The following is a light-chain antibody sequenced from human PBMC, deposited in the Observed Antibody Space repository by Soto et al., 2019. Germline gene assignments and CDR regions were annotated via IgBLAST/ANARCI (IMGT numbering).Light chain of an antibody. J-gene: IGLJ2*01. V-gene: IGLV2-23*02. CDR2: EVT. CDR3: CSKVISTTAYVI. Sequence: QSVLTQPASVSGSPGQSITISCTGTSSDVGSYDLVSWYQQHPGKVPKLIIYEVTKRPSGISNRFSGSKSGNTASLTISGLQAEDEAYYYCCSKVISTTAYVIYGGGTKVTVL. CDR1: SSDVGSYDL.